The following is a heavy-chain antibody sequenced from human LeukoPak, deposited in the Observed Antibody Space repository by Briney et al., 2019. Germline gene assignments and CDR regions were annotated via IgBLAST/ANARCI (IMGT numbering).Heavy chain of an antibody. CDR2: ISYDGSNK. CDR1: GFTFSSYA. CDR3: ATDYYDSSGPDC. D-gene: IGHD3-22*01. V-gene: IGHV3-30-3*01. J-gene: IGHJ4*02. Sequence: GGSLRLSCAASGFTFSSYAMHWVRQAPGKGLEWVAVISYDGSNKYYADSVKGRFTISRDNSKNTLYLQMNSLRAEDTAVYYCATDYYDSSGPDCWGQGTLVTVSS.